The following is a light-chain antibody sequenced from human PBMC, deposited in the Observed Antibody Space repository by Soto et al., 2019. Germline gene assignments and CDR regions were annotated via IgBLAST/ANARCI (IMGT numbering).Light chain of an antibody. CDR2: DAS. Sequence: EIVLTQSPATLSLSPGERATLSCRASQSVSSSLAWYQQKPGQAPRLLIYDASNRATGIPARFSGSGSGTDFTLTISSLEPEDFAVYYCQRRSNPITFGQGTRLEIK. CDR1: QSVSSS. J-gene: IGKJ5*01. CDR3: QRRSNPIT. V-gene: IGKV3-11*01.